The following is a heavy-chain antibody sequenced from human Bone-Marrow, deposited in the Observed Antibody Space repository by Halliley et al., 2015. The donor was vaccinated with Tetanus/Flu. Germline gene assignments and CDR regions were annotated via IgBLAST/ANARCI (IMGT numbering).Heavy chain of an antibody. CDR1: GFTFSSYG. CDR2: IWYDGSNK. J-gene: IGHJ4*02. D-gene: IGHD6-19*01. V-gene: IGHV3-33*01. CDR3: ATRPGYSSG. Sequence: SLRLSCAASGFTFSSYGMHWVRQAPGKGLEWVAVIWYDGSNKYYVDSVKGRLTISRDNSKNTLYLQMNSLRAEDTAVYYCATRPGYSSGWGQGTLIIVSS.